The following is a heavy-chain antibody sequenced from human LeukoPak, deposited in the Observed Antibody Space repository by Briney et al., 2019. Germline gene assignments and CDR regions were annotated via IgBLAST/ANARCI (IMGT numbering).Heavy chain of an antibody. J-gene: IGHJ4*02. CDR2: ISAYNGNT. CDR3: ARDYYDSSGFLGNDY. Sequence: ASVKVSCKASGYTFTSYGISWVRQAPGHGLEWMGWISAYNGNTNYAQKLQGRVTMTTDTSTSTAYMELRSLRSDDTAVYYCARDYYDSSGFLGNDYWGQGTLVTVSS. CDR1: GYTFTSYG. V-gene: IGHV1-18*01. D-gene: IGHD3-22*01.